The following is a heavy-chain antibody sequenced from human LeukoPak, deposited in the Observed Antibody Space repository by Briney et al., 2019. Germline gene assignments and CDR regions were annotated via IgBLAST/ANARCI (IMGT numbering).Heavy chain of an antibody. CDR2: IYPGDSDT. V-gene: IGHV5-51*01. CDR1: GYTFTKSW. D-gene: IGHD1-26*01. CDR3: ARQVGGTYSYYFDY. Sequence: GESLNISCQGSGYTFTKSWIARARQIPGKRLERIGIIYPGDSDTRYSPSFQGQVTMSADKSIATAYLQWSSLKASDSAIYYCARQVGGTYSYYFDYWGQGSLVTVSS. J-gene: IGHJ4*02.